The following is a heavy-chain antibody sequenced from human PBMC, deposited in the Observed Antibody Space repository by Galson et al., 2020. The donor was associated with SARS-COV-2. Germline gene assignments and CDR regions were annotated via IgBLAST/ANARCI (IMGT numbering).Heavy chain of an antibody. D-gene: IGHD6-13*01. CDR2: TYYRSKWYN. V-gene: IGHV6-1*01. J-gene: IGHJ6*02. CDR3: ARWIAAGGPTVKYYGMDV. Sequence: SQTLSLTCAISGDSVSSKSAAWNWIRQSPSRGLEWLGRTYYRSKWYNDYAVSVKSRITINPDTSKNQFSLHLNSVTPEDTAVYYCARWIAAGGPTVKYYGMDVWGQGTTVTVSS. CDR1: GDSVSSKSAA.